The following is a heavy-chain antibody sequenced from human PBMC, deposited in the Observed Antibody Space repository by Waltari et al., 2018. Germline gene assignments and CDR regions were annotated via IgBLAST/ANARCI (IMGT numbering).Heavy chain of an antibody. CDR2: TYYRSKWYN. J-gene: IGHJ6*02. CDR1: GDSVSSNSAA. D-gene: IGHD4-17*01. V-gene: IGHV6-1*01. Sequence: QVQLQQSGPGLVKPSQTLSLTCAISGDSVSSNSAAWNWIRQSPSRGLEWLGRTYYRSKWYNDYAVAVKSRITINPDTSKNQFSLQLNSVTPEDTAVYYCARDGTDIDDYGVSYGMDVWGQGTTVTVSS. CDR3: ARDGTDIDDYGVSYGMDV.